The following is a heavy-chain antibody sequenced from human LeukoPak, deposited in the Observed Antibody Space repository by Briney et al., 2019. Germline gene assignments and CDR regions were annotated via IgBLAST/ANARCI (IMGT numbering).Heavy chain of an antibody. CDR1: GFTVSSSY. J-gene: IGHJ4*02. CDR3: ARHNWGDFDFFDF. D-gene: IGHD2-21*02. CDR2: FNSGGNT. Sequence: GGSLRLSCAASGFTVSSSYMNWVRQAPGKGLEWVSIFNSGGNTYYADSVKGRFTISRDNSKNTLYLQMNNLRAEDTAIYYCARHNWGDFDFFDFWGQGTLVTVSS. V-gene: IGHV3-53*01.